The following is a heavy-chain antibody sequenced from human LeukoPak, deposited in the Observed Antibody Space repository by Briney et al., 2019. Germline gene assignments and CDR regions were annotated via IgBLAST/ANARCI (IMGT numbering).Heavy chain of an antibody. V-gene: IGHV1-2*02. CDR3: SRGRADGYSGYDFGDY. D-gene: IGHD5-12*01. J-gene: IGHJ4*02. Sequence: ASVKVSCKASGYIFTRYGNSWVRQAPGQGLEWMGWINPNSGGTDYAQKFQGRVTMARDTSISTAYMELSSLTSDDTAVYYCSRGRADGYSGYDFGDYWGQGTLVTVSS. CDR1: GYIFTRYG. CDR2: INPNSGGT.